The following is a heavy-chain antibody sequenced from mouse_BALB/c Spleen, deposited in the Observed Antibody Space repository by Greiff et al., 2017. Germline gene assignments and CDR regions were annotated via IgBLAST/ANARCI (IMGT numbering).Heavy chain of an antibody. CDR2: IDPENGNT. V-gene: IGHV14-1*02. J-gene: IGHJ2*01. CDR1: GFNIKDYY. Sequence: VQLQQSGAELVKPGASVKLSCTASGFNIKDYYMHWVKQRPEQGLEWIGWIDPENGNTIYDPKFQGKASITADTSSNTAYLQLSSLTSEDTAVYYCARATVVGGGYYFDYWGQGTTLTVSS. D-gene: IGHD1-1*01. CDR3: ARATVVGGGYYFDY.